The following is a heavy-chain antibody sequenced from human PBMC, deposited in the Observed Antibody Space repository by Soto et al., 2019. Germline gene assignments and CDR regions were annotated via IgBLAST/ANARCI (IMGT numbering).Heavy chain of an antibody. CDR1: SVSITSSNW. Sequence: SETLSLTCDVSSVSITSSNWWTWVRQPPGKGLEWLGKISHSGTVNYNATLRSRVTISVDKPKNQLSLKLMAVTAADTAVYYCARDYDGFDYWGPGILVTVSS. D-gene: IGHD3-16*01. CDR2: ISHSGTV. V-gene: IGHV4-4*02. CDR3: ARDYDGFDY. J-gene: IGHJ4*02.